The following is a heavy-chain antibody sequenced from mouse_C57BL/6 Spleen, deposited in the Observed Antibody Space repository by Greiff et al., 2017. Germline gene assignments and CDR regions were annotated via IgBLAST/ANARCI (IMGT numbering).Heavy chain of an antibody. D-gene: IGHD4-1*01. CDR2: ISDGGSYT. Sequence: VQLKESGGGLVKPGGSLKLSCAASGFTFSSYAMSWVRQTPEKRLEWVATISDGGSYTYYPDNVKGRFTISRDNAKNNLYLQMSHLKSEDTAMYYCAREGTGTGAMDYWGQGTSVTVSS. CDR1: GFTFSSYA. V-gene: IGHV5-4*01. CDR3: AREGTGTGAMDY. J-gene: IGHJ4*01.